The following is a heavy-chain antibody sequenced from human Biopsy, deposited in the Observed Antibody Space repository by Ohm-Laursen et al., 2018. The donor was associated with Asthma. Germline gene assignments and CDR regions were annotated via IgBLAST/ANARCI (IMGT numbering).Heavy chain of an antibody. Sequence: ASVKVSCKASGYTFINYAIHWVRQAPGHSLEWMGWINAANGYTKYSQKFQGRLTISRDTSASTAYMDLSSLRSEDTAVYYCARTYFDFLTGQVHDAFAMWGQGTMVTVSS. CDR1: GYTFINYA. CDR2: INAANGYT. D-gene: IGHD3-9*01. V-gene: IGHV1-3*01. J-gene: IGHJ3*02. CDR3: ARTYFDFLTGQVHDAFAM.